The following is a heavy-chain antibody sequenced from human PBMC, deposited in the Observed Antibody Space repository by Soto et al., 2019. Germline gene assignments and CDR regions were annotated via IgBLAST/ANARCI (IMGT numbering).Heavy chain of an antibody. CDR2: INHSGST. D-gene: IGHD2-15*01. CDR3: ARLPLDCSGGSCYIYFDY. V-gene: IGHV4-34*01. CDR1: GGSFCGYY. J-gene: IGHJ4*02. Sequence: SETLSLTCAVYGGSFCGYYWSWIRQPPGKGLEWIGEINHSGSTNYNPSLKSRVTISVDTSKNQFSLKLSSVTAADTAVYYCARLPLDCSGGSCYIYFDYWGQGTLVTVS.